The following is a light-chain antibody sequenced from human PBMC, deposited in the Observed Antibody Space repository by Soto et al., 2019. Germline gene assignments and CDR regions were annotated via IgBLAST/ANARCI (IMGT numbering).Light chain of an antibody. CDR3: QQSYNTTWT. CDR2: AAS. V-gene: IGKV1-39*01. CDR1: QTVNTY. J-gene: IGKJ1*01. Sequence: DIQMTQSPSSLSASIGDRVTITCRASQTVNTYLHWYQQKPGKAPKLLIYAASNLQSGVPSRFSGSGSGTDFTLTISSLQPEDFATYSCQQSYNTTWTFGQGTKVDIK.